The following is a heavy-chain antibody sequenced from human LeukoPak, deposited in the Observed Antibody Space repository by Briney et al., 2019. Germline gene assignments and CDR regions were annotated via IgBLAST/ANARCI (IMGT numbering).Heavy chain of an antibody. CDR2: IYYSGST. CDR3: ARDAWFGELGVLIFDY. CDR1: GGSISSSSYY. Sequence: SETLSLTCTVSGGSISSSSYYWGWIRQPPGKGLEWIGSIYYSGSTYYNPSLKSRVTISVDTSKNQFSLKLSSVTAADTAVYYCARDAWFGELGVLIFDYWGQGTLVTVSS. D-gene: IGHD3-10*01. V-gene: IGHV4-39*02. J-gene: IGHJ4*02.